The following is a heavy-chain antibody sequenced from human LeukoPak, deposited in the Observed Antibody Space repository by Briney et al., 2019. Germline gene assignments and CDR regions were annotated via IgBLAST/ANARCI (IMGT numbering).Heavy chain of an antibody. V-gene: IGHV1-69*13. D-gene: IGHD3-3*01. CDR2: IIPIFGTA. CDR3: ARGQYYDFWSGYYTFDY. CDR1: GGTFSSYA. J-gene: IGHJ4*02. Sequence: SVKVSCKASGGTFSSYAISWVRQAPGQGLEWMGGIIPIFGTANYAQKFQGRVTITADESTSTAYMELSSLRSEDTAVYYCARGQYYDFWSGYYTFDYWGQGTLVTVSS.